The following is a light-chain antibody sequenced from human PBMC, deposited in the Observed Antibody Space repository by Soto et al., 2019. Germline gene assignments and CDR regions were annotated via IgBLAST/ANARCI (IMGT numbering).Light chain of an antibody. CDR2: KAS. Sequence: DIQMTQSPSTLSASVGDRVTITCRASQSISSCLAWFQQKPGKAPKLLIYKASGLESGVPSRFSGSGSGTEFTLIISNLQPDDFATYYCQQYNSYRLYTFGQGTRLEIK. V-gene: IGKV1-5*03. J-gene: IGKJ2*01. CDR3: QQYNSYRLYT. CDR1: QSISSC.